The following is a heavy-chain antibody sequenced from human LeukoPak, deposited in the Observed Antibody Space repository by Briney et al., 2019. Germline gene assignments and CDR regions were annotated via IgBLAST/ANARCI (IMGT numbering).Heavy chain of an antibody. J-gene: IGHJ4*02. Sequence: GGSLRLSCAASGFTFNNYWMHWVRQAPGKGLVWVSRINSDGSTTTYADSVKGRFTISRDNAENTLHLQMNSLRAEDTAVYYCARTSRSGAYWRDFDYWGQGTLVTVSS. CDR3: ARTSRSGAYWRDFDY. CDR2: INSDGSTT. D-gene: IGHD2-15*01. V-gene: IGHV3-74*01. CDR1: GFTFNNYW.